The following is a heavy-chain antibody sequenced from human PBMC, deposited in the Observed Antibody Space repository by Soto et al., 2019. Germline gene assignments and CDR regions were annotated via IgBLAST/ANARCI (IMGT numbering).Heavy chain of an antibody. CDR2: VSSDGVST. CDR3: VKDRYIDY. CDR1: GFTFSSYA. Sequence: PGGSLRLSCSVSGFTFSSYAMHWVRQAPGKGLQYVSSVSSDGVSTYYADSVKGRFTISRDNSKNTLYLQMSSLRPEDTAVYYCVKDRYIDYWGQGTLVTVSS. V-gene: IGHV3-64D*06. J-gene: IGHJ4*02.